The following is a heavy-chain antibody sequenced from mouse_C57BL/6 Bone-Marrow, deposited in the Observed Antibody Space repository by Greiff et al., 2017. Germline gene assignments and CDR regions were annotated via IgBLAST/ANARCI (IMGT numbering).Heavy chain of an antibody. CDR2: IYPRSGNT. CDR1: GYTFTSYG. J-gene: IGHJ4*01. CDR3: ARDSSGYYAMDY. V-gene: IGHV1-81*01. Sequence: ESGAELVRPGASVKLSCKASGYTFTSYGISWVKQRTGQGLEWIGEIYPRSGNTYYNEKFKGKATLTADKSSSTAYMELRSLTSEDSAVYFCARDSSGYYAMDYWGQGTSVTVSS. D-gene: IGHD3-2*02.